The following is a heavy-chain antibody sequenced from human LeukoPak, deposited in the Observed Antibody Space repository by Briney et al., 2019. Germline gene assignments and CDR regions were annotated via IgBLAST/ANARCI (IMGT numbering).Heavy chain of an antibody. V-gene: IGHV4-34*01. CDR1: GGSFSGYY. Sequence: SETLSLTCAVYGGSFSGYYWSWIRQPPGKGLEWIGEINHSGSTNYNPSLKSRVTISVDTSKNQFSLKLSSVTAADTAVYYCARARGYRTSYYFDYWGQGTLVTVSS. CDR2: INHSGST. J-gene: IGHJ4*02. D-gene: IGHD1-14*01. CDR3: ARARGYRTSYYFDY.